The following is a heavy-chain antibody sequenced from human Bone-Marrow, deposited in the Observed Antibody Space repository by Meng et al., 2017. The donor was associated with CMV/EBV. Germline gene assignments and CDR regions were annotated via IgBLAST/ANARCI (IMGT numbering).Heavy chain of an antibody. Sequence: ASVKVSCKASGYTFTGYYMHWVRQATGQGLEWMGWMNPNSGNTGYAQKFQGRVTMTRNTSISTAYMELSSLRSEDTAVYYCARVARPTLFYDFWSGYYGGGYYYGMGVWGQGTTVTVSS. CDR1: GYTFTGYY. D-gene: IGHD3-3*01. CDR2: MNPNSGNT. J-gene: IGHJ6*02. CDR3: ARVARPTLFYDFWSGYYGGGYYYGMGV. V-gene: IGHV1-8*02.